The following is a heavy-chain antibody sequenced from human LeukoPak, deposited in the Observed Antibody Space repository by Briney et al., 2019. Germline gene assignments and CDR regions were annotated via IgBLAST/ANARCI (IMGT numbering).Heavy chain of an antibody. CDR2: ISSSGTTI. J-gene: IGHJ4*02. V-gene: IGHV3-11*01. CDR1: GFTFSDYY. D-gene: IGHD6-19*01. Sequence: GGSLRLSCAASGFTFSDYYMSWIRQAPGKGLEWVSYISSSGTTIYYADSVRGRFTISRDNANNSLYLQMNSLRAEDTAVYYCARGPAGMYSSGWYGGCYFDYWGQGTLVTVSS. CDR3: ARGPAGMYSSGWYGGCYFDY.